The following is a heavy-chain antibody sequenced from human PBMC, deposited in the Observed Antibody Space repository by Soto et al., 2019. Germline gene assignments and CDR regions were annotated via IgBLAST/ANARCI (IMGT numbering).Heavy chain of an antibody. CDR2: IYYSGST. Sequence: LSLTCTVSGGSVSSGSYYWSWIRQPPGKGLEWIGYIYYSGSTNYNPSLKSRVTISVDASKNQFSLKLSSVTAADTAVYYCASDRIAARPGYYYGMDVWGQGTTVTVSS. J-gene: IGHJ6*02. CDR3: ASDRIAARPGYYYGMDV. CDR1: GGSVSSGSYY. V-gene: IGHV4-61*01. D-gene: IGHD6-6*01.